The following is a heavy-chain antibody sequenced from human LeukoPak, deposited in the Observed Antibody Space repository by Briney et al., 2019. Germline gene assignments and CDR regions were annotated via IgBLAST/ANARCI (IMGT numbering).Heavy chain of an antibody. CDR3: ARVVVVAATPGLEFDY. CDR1: GYTFTGYY. V-gene: IGHV1-2*02. D-gene: IGHD2-15*01. Sequence: GASVKVSCKASGYTFTGYYMHWVRQAPGQGLEWMGWINPNSGGTNYAQKFQGRVTMTRDTSISTAYIELSRLRSDDTAVYYCARVVVVAATPGLEFDYWGERTLGTVSS. CDR2: INPNSGGT. J-gene: IGHJ4*02.